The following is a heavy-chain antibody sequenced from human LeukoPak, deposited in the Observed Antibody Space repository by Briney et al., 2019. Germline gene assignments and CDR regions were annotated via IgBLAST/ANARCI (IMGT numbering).Heavy chain of an antibody. J-gene: IGHJ4*02. D-gene: IGHD6-19*01. CDR3: ARGYSSGWLDY. V-gene: IGHV4-61*02. CDR1: GGSISSGSYY. Sequence: PSETLSLTCTVSGGSISSGSYYWSWIRQPAGKGLEWIGRIYTSGSTNYNPSLRSRVTISVDTSKNQFSLRLSSVTAADTAVYYCARGYSSGWLDYWGQGTLVTVSS. CDR2: IYTSGST.